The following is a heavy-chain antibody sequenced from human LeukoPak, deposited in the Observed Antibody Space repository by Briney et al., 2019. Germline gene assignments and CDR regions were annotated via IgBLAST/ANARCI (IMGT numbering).Heavy chain of an antibody. D-gene: IGHD1-26*01. CDR2: IYTSGST. CDR3: ARQVQVGATVWFDP. CDR1: GGSISSYY. J-gene: IGHJ5*02. V-gene: IGHV4-4*09. Sequence: PSETLSLTCTVSGGSISSYYWSWIRQPPGKGLEWIGYIYTSGSTNYNPSLKSRVTISVDTSKNQFSLKLSSVTAADTAVYYCARQVQVGATVWFDPWGQGTLVTVS.